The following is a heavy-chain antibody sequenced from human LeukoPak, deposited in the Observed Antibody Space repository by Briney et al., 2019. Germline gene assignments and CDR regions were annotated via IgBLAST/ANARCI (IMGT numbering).Heavy chain of an antibody. Sequence: GGSLRLSCSASGFSFSICSMHWVRQAPGKGLEYVSAISNNGGHTNYADSVKGRFTISRDNSKNTLYLQMSSLRAEDTAVYYCVKATVTSSYFDYFDSWGQGTRVTVPS. CDR1: GFSFSICS. D-gene: IGHD4-17*01. J-gene: IGHJ4*02. CDR2: ISNNGGHT. V-gene: IGHV3-64D*09. CDR3: VKATVTSSYFDYFDS.